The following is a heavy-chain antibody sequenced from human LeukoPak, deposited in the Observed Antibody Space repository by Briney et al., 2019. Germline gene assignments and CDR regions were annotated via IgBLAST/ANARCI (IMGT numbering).Heavy chain of an antibody. J-gene: IGHJ4*02. CDR2: IRFDGTNN. CDR3: AKGWYVGSPPDH. CDR1: GFTFCNYA. D-gene: IGHD3-10*01. V-gene: IGHV3-30*02. Sequence: GSLRLSCAASGFTFCNYAMSWVRQAPGKGLEWVASIRFDGTNNNYADSVKGRFTISRDNSRNTLYLQMNSLRPEDTALYYCAKGWYVGSPPDHWGQGTQVTVSS.